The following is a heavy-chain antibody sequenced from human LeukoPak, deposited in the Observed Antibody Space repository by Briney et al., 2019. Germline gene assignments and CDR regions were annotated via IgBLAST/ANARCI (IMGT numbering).Heavy chain of an antibody. J-gene: IGHJ6*03. CDR3: AKVRSSSWGYMDV. CDR2: ISGSGGST. D-gene: IGHD6-13*01. CDR1: GFTFSSYA. Sequence: GGSLRLSCAASGFTFSSYAMSWVRQAPGKGLEWVSAISGSGGSTYYADSVKGRFTISRDNSKNTLYLQMNSPRAEDTAVYYCAKVRSSSWGYMDVWGKGTTVTVSS. V-gene: IGHV3-23*01.